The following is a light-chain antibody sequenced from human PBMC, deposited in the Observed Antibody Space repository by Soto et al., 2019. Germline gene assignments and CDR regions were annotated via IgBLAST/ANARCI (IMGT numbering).Light chain of an antibody. V-gene: IGKV3-11*01. CDR3: QQRNNWRPTWT. CDR1: QSVGSQ. CDR2: DAS. J-gene: IGKJ1*01. Sequence: EILLTQSPGTLSLSPGERATLSCWAIQSVGSQLAWYQQKPGQAPRLLIYDASNRATGIPGRLSGSGSGTDFTLTISSLEPGAFAVSYCQQRNNWRPTWTFGQGTKVDIK.